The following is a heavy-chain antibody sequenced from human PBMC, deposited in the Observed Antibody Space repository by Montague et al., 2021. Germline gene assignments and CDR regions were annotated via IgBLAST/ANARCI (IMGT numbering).Heavy chain of an antibody. V-gene: IGHV4-39*01. CDR1: GGSFSRRPYY. Sequence: SETLSLTCSVSGGSFSRRPYYWAWLRQPPGKGLVWIAPISYNASSYSDLALQSRVTISVDTSKNQLALSLISGTATDTAVYSCARLTFAIEDTPEVFDIWGQGTTVTVSS. CDR3: ARLTFAIEDTPEVFDI. D-gene: IGHD3/OR15-3a*01. CDR2: ISYNASS. J-gene: IGHJ3*02.